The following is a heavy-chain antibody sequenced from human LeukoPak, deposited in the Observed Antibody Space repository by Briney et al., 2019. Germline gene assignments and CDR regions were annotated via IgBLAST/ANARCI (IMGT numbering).Heavy chain of an antibody. CDR2: ISAYNGNT. CDR3: ARISAAPSGYYYYYYYMDV. J-gene: IGHJ6*03. V-gene: IGHV1-18*01. D-gene: IGHD6-25*01. CDR1: GYTFTSYG. Sequence: ASVKVSCKASGYTFTSYGISWLRQAPGQGLEWMGWISAYNGNTNYAQKLQGRVTMTTDTSTRTAYMELSSLRSEDTAVYYCARISAAPSGYYYYYYYMDVWGKGTTVTISS.